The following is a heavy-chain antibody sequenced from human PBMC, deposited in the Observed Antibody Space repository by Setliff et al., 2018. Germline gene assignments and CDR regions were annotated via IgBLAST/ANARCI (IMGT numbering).Heavy chain of an antibody. J-gene: IGHJ4*02. CDR3: ARENTAKNFWGEESDY. Sequence: ASVKVSCKASGYTFTSYYMHWVRQAPGQGLEWMGIINPGDGSTTYAQKFQGRVKMTRDTSTNTVYMQLNSLRFEDRAVYYRARENTAKNFWGEESDYWGQGTLVTVSS. V-gene: IGHV1-46*01. D-gene: IGHD3-3*01. CDR1: GYTFTSYY. CDR2: INPGDGST.